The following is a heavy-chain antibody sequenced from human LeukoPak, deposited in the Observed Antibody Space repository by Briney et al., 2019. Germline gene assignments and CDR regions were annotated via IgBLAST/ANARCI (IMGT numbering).Heavy chain of an antibody. V-gene: IGHV4-38-2*02. Sequence: SETLSLTCTVSGYSISSGYYWGWIRQPPGKGLEWIGSIYHSGSTYYNPSLKSRVTISVDTSKNQFSLKLSSVTAADTAVYYCARATKGRIAVAGTVLWFDPWGQGTLVTVSS. D-gene: IGHD6-19*01. CDR3: ARATKGRIAVAGTVLWFDP. CDR2: IYHSGST. J-gene: IGHJ5*02. CDR1: GYSISSGYY.